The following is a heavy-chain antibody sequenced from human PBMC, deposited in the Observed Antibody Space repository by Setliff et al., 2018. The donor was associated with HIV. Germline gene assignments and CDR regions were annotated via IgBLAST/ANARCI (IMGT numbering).Heavy chain of an antibody. CDR2: INTHNGNT. D-gene: IGHD5-12*01. Sequence: GASVKVSCKASGYIFTTFGFSWVRQAPGQGLEWMGWINTHNGNTHYAQRFQGRVTMTRDTSTTTAYMELSSLRSEDTAFYYCARSAHDSETGYWGQGTLVTVSS. CDR1: GYIFTTFG. V-gene: IGHV1-18*01. J-gene: IGHJ4*02. CDR3: ARSAHDSETGY.